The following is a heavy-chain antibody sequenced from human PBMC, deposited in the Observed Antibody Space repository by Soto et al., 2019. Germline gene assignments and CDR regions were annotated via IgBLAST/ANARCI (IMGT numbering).Heavy chain of an antibody. CDR1: GFTFSSYG. CDR3: ARGRRGVVVPAALNY. Sequence: QVQLVESGGGVVQPGRSLRLSCAASGFTFSSYGMHWVRQAPGKGLEWVAVIWYDGSNKYYADSVKGRFTISRDNSKNTLYLQMNSLRAEDTAVYYCARGRRGVVVPAALNYWGQGTLVTVSS. V-gene: IGHV3-33*01. D-gene: IGHD2-2*01. J-gene: IGHJ4*02. CDR2: IWYDGSNK.